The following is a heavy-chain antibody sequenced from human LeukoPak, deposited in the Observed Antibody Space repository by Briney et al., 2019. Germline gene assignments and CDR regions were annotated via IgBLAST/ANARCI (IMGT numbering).Heavy chain of an antibody. Sequence: ASVKVSCKASGYTFTGYAVNWVRQAPGQGLEWMGWFNTNTGNPTYAQGFTGRFVFSLDTSVSTAYLQISSLKADDTGVYYCARGGLRYLDWLRDGNWFDPWGQGTLVTVSS. CDR3: ARGGLRYLDWLRDGNWFDP. D-gene: IGHD3-9*01. CDR1: GYTFTGYA. J-gene: IGHJ5*02. CDR2: FNTNTGNP. V-gene: IGHV7-4-1*02.